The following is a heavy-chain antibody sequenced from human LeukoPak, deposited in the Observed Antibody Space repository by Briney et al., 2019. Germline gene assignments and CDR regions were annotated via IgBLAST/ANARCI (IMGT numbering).Heavy chain of an antibody. D-gene: IGHD5-18*01. CDR3: ASTSAMVYFDY. Sequence: SETLSLTCAVDGGSFSGYHWNWIRQPPGKGLEWIGEINHRGSTNYNPSLKSRVTISVDTSKNQFSLKLSSVTAADTAVYYCASTSAMVYFDYWGQGTLVTVSS. CDR2: INHRGST. V-gene: IGHV4-34*01. J-gene: IGHJ4*02. CDR1: GGSFSGYH.